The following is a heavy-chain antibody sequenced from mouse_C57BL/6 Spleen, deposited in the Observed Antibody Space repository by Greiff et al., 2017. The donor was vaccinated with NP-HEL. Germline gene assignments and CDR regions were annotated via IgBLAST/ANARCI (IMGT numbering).Heavy chain of an antibody. CDR2: INPSNGGT. D-gene: IGHD2-4*01. CDR1: GYTFTSYW. CDR3: ARSGIYYDYYYFDY. J-gene: IGHJ2*01. Sequence: QVQLQQSGTELVKPGASVKLSCKASGYTFTSYWMHWVKQRPGQGLEWIGNINPSNGGTNYNEKFKSKATLTVDKSSSTAYMQLSSLTSEDSAVYYCARSGIYYDYYYFDYWGQGTTLTVSS. V-gene: IGHV1-53*01.